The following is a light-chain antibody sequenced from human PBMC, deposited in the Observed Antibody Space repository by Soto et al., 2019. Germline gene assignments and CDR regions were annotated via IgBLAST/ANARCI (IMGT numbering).Light chain of an antibody. CDR2: DVS. Sequence: GASSDVGDYNSVSWYQQHPGKAPKLMIYDVSKRPSGVPDRFSGSKSGNTASLTISGLQAEDEADYYCCSYVGGYSYVFGIGTKVTVL. CDR1: SSDVGDYNS. V-gene: IGLV2-11*03. CDR3: CSYVGGYSYV. J-gene: IGLJ1*01.